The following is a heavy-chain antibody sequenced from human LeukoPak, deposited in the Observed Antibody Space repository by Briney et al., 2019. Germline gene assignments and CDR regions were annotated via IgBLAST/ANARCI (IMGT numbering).Heavy chain of an antibody. CDR3: SASGGSGSDAFDI. D-gene: IGHD2-15*01. J-gene: IGHJ3*02. CDR1: GFTFSSYS. CDR2: ISYDGGNK. V-gene: IGHV3-30*03. Sequence: GGSLRLSCAASGFTFSSYSMHWVRQAPGKGLEWVAVISYDGGNKYYADSVKGRFTISRDNSKNTLYLQMNSLRAEDTAVYYASASGGSGSDAFDIWGQGTMVTVSS.